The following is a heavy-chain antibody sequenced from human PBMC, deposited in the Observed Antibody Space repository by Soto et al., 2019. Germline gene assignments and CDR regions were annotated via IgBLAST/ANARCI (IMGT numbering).Heavy chain of an antibody. CDR3: ARALILTGYYIHDAFDI. D-gene: IGHD3-9*01. Sequence: SETLSLTCTVSGGSISSYYWSWIRQSPGKGLEWIGYIYYSGSTNYNPSLKSRVTISVDTSKNQFSLKLSSVTAADTAVYYCARALILTGYYIHDAFDIWGQGTMVTVSS. V-gene: IGHV4-59*01. CDR1: GGSISSYY. J-gene: IGHJ3*02. CDR2: IYYSGST.